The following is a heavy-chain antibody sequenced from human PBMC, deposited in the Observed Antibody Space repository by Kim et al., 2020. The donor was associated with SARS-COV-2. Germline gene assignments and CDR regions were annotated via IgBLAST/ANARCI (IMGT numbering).Heavy chain of an antibody. V-gene: IGHV1-18*01. CDR2: T. Sequence: TNEAQKLQGRVTMTTDTSTSTAYMELRSLRADDTAVYYCARVNGDYPDYWGQGTLVTVSS. D-gene: IGHD4-17*01. J-gene: IGHJ4*02. CDR3: ARVNGDYPDY.